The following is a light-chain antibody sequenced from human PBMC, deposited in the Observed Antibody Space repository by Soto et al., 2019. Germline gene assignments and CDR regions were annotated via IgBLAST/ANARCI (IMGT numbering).Light chain of an antibody. Sequence: QSVLTQPRSVSGFPGQSVTISFTGTSSDVGGYNYVSWYQQHPGKAPKLVIYGVTKRPSGVPDRFSGSKSGNTASLTISGLQADDEADYYCCSYAGSHYVFGTGTKVTVL. CDR2: GVT. V-gene: IGLV2-11*01. J-gene: IGLJ1*01. CDR3: CSYAGSHYV. CDR1: SSDVGGYNY.